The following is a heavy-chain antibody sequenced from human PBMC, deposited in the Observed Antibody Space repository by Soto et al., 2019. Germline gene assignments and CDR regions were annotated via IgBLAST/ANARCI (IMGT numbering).Heavy chain of an antibody. Sequence: SEPLSLTCTVSGGSISSYYWSWIRQPPGKGLEWIGYIYYSGNTNYNPSPKSRVTISVDTSKNQFSLKLRSVTAADTAVYYCGSALPEILVPGAGTIPAFDYWGQGTLVTVPS. CDR1: GGSISSYY. CDR2: IYYSGNT. J-gene: IGHJ4*02. V-gene: IGHV4-59*01. CDR3: GSALPEILVPGAGTIPAFDY. D-gene: IGHD2-2*01.